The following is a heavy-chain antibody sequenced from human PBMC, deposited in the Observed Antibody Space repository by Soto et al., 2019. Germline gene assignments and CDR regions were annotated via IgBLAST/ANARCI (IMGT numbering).Heavy chain of an antibody. V-gene: IGHV1-8*01. J-gene: IGHJ4*02. CDR2: MNPKSGNT. CDR1: GYTFTNYD. D-gene: IGHD4-17*01. Sequence: QVQLVQSGAEVKKPGASVKVSCKASGYTFTNYDINWVRQATGQGLEWMGWMNPKSGNTGYAQQFQGRVIMTRSTSIGTAYMELSSLRSEDTAAYYCERGYGEMDYWGQGTLVTVSS. CDR3: ERGYGEMDY.